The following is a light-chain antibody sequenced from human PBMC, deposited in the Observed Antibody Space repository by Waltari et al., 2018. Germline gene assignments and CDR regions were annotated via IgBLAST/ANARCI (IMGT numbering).Light chain of an antibody. CDR1: SRDVGSYDL. Sequence: QSALTQPAPVSGSPGPSIPISCTGTSRDVGSYDLVSWYQQHPGKAPKLMIYEVYKRPSGVSNRFSGSKSGNTASLTISGLQAEDEADYYCCSYAGSSTFTFGGGTKLTVL. CDR3: CSYAGSSTFT. J-gene: IGLJ2*01. CDR2: EVY. V-gene: IGLV2-23*02.